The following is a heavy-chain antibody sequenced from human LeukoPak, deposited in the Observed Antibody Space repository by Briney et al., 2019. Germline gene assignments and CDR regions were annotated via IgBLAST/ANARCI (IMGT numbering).Heavy chain of an antibody. CDR2: ISSSSSYI. CDR1: GFTFSSYG. CDR3: VRDYENLTGSKTRFHY. V-gene: IGHV3-21*01. J-gene: IGHJ4*02. Sequence: PGGSLRLSCAASGFTFSSYGMSWVRQAPGKGLEWVSCISSSSSYIYYANSVKGRFTISRDNAKNSLYLQMNSLRAEDTAVYYCVRDYENLTGSKTRFHYWGQGTLVTVSS. D-gene: IGHD3-9*01.